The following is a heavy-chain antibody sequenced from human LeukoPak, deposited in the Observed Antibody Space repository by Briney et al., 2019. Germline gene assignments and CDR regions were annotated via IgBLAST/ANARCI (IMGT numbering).Heavy chain of an antibody. CDR3: AKQSYARSLGE. V-gene: IGHV3-23*01. CDR2: TNSGGTST. J-gene: IGHJ4*02. CDR1: GFPGSGFS. D-gene: IGHD2-8*01. Sequence: GGSLRLSCATSGFPGSGFSMSWGRQAPGKGLEWISTTNSGGTSTYYAESVKGRFTISRDNSKNTLYLQMSSLRVEDTAVYYCAKQSYARSLGEGGPGTLVSVSS.